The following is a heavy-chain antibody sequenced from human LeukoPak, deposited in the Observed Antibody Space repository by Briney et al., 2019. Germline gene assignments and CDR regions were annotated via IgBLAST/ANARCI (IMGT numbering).Heavy chain of an antibody. J-gene: IGHJ5*02. CDR2: IYPRDSEI. Sequence: GESLKISCQTSGYNFPTYWIAWVRQMPGKGLEWMGIIYPRDSEIRYGPSFQGQVTISADTSTATAYLQWNSLQFSDTGIYYCARGRSTLMTWLATWGQGTLVTVSS. CDR3: ARGRSTLMTWLAT. CDR1: GYNFPTYW. D-gene: IGHD2-15*01. V-gene: IGHV5-51*01.